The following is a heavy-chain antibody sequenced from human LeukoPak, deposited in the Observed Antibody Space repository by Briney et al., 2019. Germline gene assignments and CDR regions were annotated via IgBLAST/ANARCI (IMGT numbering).Heavy chain of an antibody. J-gene: IGHJ6*03. V-gene: IGHV1-3*01. CDR2: INAGNGNT. CDR1: GYTFISYA. CDR3: ARAAAGELEYYYMDV. D-gene: IGHD6-13*01. Sequence: ASVKVSCKASGYTFISYAMHWVRQAPGQRLEWMGWINAGNGNTKYSQNFQGRVTITSDTSATTAYMELSSLRSEDTAVYYCARAAAGELEYYYMDVWGKGTTVTVSS.